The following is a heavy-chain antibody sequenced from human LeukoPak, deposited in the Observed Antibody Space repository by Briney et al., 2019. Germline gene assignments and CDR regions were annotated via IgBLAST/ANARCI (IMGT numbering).Heavy chain of an antibody. J-gene: IGHJ4*02. V-gene: IGHV1-18*01. D-gene: IGHD3-3*01. Sequence: ASVKVSCKSSGYTFGSYYISWVRQPPGQGLEWMGWISGYNGNTNYAQRFQDRITMTVDKSTTTVYMELNSLRSDDTAVYYCARTHDFWTTRKGDYFDPWGQGTLVTVSS. CDR1: GYTFGSYY. CDR3: ARTHDFWTTRKGDYFDP. CDR2: ISGYNGNT.